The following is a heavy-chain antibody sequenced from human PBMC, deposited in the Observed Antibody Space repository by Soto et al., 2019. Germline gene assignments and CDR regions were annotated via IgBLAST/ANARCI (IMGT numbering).Heavy chain of an antibody. CDR2: IYCDDDK. V-gene: IGHV2-5*02. D-gene: IGHD6-19*01. J-gene: IGHJ4*02. CDR1: GFSLSSTRMA. CDR3: AHIVVAGLGYYFDY. Sequence: QITLKESGPTLVKPTQTLTLTCTFSGFSLSSTRMAVGWIRQPPGKALEWLALIYCDDDKRYSPFLKSRLTITKDTSKYQVVLTTSNMEPVHTARYYCAHIVVAGLGYYFDYWGQGTLVTVSS.